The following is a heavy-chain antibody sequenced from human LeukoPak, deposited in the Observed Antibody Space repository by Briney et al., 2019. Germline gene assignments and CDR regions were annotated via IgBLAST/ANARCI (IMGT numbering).Heavy chain of an antibody. CDR1: GYTFSSYT. V-gene: IGHV1-2*02. CDR3: ARTNFYYYYMDV. J-gene: IGHJ6*03. Sequence: ASVKVSCKASGYTFSSYTLSWLRQAPGQGLEWMGWINPNSGGTNYAQKFQGRVTMTRDTSISTAYMELSRLRSDDTAVYYCARTNFYYYYMDVWGKGTTVTVSS. CDR2: INPNSGGT.